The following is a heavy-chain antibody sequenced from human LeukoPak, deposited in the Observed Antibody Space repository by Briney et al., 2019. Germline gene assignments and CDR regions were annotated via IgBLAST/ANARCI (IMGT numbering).Heavy chain of an antibody. Sequence: GGSLRLSCAASGFIFSNAWVTWVRQAPGKGLEWVSYISSGSSTIYYTDSLKGRFTISRDNAKNSLYLQMNSLRDEDTAVYYCARGKVGYSNGWSAADYWGQGTLVTVSS. D-gene: IGHD6-19*01. CDR1: GFIFSNAW. CDR3: ARGKVGYSNGWSAADY. J-gene: IGHJ4*02. V-gene: IGHV3-48*02. CDR2: ISSGSSTI.